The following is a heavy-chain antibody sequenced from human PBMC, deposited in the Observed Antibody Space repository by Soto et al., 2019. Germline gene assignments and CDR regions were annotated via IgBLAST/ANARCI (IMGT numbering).Heavy chain of an antibody. CDR2: VSGDGTIT. D-gene: IGHD6-13*01. Sequence: EVQLVESGGGFVQPGGSLRLSCAASGFPFRSNWMLWVRQVPGKEMVWVSRVSGDGTITTYADSFKGRFSTSRDNAKSTLYLQLNSLRAEDTAVYYCARGAAHNSYFMDVWGKGTKVIVSS. CDR3: ARGAAHNSYFMDV. V-gene: IGHV3-74*01. CDR1: GFPFRSNW. J-gene: IGHJ6*03.